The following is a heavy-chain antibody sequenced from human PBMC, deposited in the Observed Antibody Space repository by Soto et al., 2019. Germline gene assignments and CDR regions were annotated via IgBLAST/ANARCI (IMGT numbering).Heavy chain of an antibody. D-gene: IGHD3-10*01. J-gene: IGHJ6*02. CDR2: ISGSGGST. CDR3: AKRGDMVRGVITQGHYYYHGMDV. CDR1: GFTFSSYA. Sequence: PGGSLRLSCAASGFTFSSYAMSWVRQAPGKGLEWVSAISGSGGSTYYADSVKGRFTISRDNSKNTLYLQMNSLRAEDTAVYYCAKRGDMVRGVITQGHYYYHGMDVWGQGTTVTVSS. V-gene: IGHV3-23*01.